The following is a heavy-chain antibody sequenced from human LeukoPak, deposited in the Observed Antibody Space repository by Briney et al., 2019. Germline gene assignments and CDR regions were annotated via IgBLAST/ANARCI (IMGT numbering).Heavy chain of an antibody. CDR2: ITGGGGST. V-gene: IGHV3-23*01. Sequence: GGSLRLSCAASEFTFSSYSMNRVRQAPGKGLEWVSSITGGGGSTYFADSVKDRFTISRDNSRNTLYLQLNSLRAEDTAVYYCAKSPYYDASGYNREYYFDCWGQGTLVTVSS. D-gene: IGHD3-22*01. J-gene: IGHJ4*02. CDR3: AKSPYYDASGYNREYYFDC. CDR1: EFTFSSYS.